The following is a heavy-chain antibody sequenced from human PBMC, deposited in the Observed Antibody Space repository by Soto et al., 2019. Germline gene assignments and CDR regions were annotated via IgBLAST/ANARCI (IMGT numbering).Heavy chain of an antibody. V-gene: IGHV1-69*01. CDR2: IIPLFGTP. CDR3: PRDRDDYGSGTYYNRIDF. J-gene: IGHJ4*02. Sequence: QVHLVQSGAEVKKPGSSVKVSCKASGGIFSTYAISWLRQAPGQGLEWMGGIIPLFGTPNYAQRFQGRVTITADESTSTAYMELSRLRSEDTAVYYCPRDRDDYGSGTYYNRIDFWGQGTLVTVSS. CDR1: GGIFSTYA. D-gene: IGHD3-10*01.